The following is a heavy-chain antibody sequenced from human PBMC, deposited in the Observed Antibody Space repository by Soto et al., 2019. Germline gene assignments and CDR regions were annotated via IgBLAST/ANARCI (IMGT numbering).Heavy chain of an antibody. CDR1: GFTFSNHW. CDR2: VKQDGSEI. CDR3: ARDPGISSGWYYFDY. Sequence: GGSLRLSCAASGFTFSNHWMTWVRQAPGKGLEWVASVKQDGSEIYYGDSVKGRFTISRDNAKNSLFLQLNSLRAEDTAMYYCARDPGISSGWYYFDYRGQGTLVTVPS. D-gene: IGHD6-19*01. V-gene: IGHV3-7*05. J-gene: IGHJ4*02.